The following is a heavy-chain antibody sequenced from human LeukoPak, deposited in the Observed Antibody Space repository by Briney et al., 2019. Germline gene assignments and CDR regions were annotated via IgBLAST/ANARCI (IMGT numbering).Heavy chain of an antibody. CDR3: AKEPRVATIEIFDY. CDR2: IKKDGSEK. CDR1: GFTFSSYW. V-gene: IGHV3-7*01. Sequence: GGSLRLSCAVSGFTFSSYWMSWVRQAPGKGLESVANIKKDGSEKYYVDSVEGRFTISRDNAKNSLYLQMNTLRAEDTAVYYCAKEPRVATIEIFDYWGQGTLVTVSS. D-gene: IGHD5-12*01. J-gene: IGHJ4*02.